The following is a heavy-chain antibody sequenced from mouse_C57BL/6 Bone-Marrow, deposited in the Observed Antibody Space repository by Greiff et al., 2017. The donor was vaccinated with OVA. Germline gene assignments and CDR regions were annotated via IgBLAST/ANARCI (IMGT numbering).Heavy chain of an antibody. Sequence: QVQLQQPGAELVKPGASVKLSCKASGYTFTSYWMHWVKQRPGRGLEWIGRIDPNRGGTKYNEKFKSKATLTVDKPSSTAYMQLSSLTSEDSAVYYCAFIYYDYDDGFAYWGQGTLVTVSA. V-gene: IGHV1-72*01. CDR1: GYTFTSYW. D-gene: IGHD2-4*01. CDR2: IDPNRGGT. J-gene: IGHJ3*01. CDR3: AFIYYDYDDGFAY.